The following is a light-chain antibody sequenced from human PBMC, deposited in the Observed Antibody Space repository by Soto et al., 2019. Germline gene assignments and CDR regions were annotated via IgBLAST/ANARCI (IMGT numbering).Light chain of an antibody. CDR2: GNT. V-gene: IGLV2-23*01. Sequence: QSALTQPASVSVSPGQSITISCTGTSSDVGGYNLVSWYQQHPGKAPKLIIFGNTERPSGVSHRFSGSKSGNTASLTISGVQVEDEADYHCCSYATSSFVFGTGTNLTVL. CDR1: SSDVGGYNL. CDR3: CSYATSSFV. J-gene: IGLJ1*01.